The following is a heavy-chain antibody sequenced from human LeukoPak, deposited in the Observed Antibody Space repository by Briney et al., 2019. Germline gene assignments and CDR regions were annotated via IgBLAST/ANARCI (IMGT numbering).Heavy chain of an antibody. CDR3: ARPSCSYGSHCLDY. CDR1: RGTLSSYA. J-gene: IGHJ4*02. D-gene: IGHD5-18*01. CDR2: INPIFDTA. Sequence: SLKVSCKASRGTLSSYAISSVRQAPGHGLEWIGGINPIFDTANYAEKFQGRVTMTADESTSIACMELGSLRSEDTAVYYCARPSCSYGSHCLDYWGQGTLVTVSS. V-gene: IGHV1-69*13.